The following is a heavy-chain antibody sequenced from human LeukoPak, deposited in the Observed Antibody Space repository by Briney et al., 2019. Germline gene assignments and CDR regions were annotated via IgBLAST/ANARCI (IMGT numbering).Heavy chain of an antibody. Sequence: SETLSLTCTVSAGSIRSYYWSWIRQPPGKGLEWIGYIYYSGSTDYNPSLESRVTISVDTSKNQFSLKLSSVTAADTAVYYCATERAGSGSPNFYYFDYWGQGTLVTVSS. V-gene: IGHV4-59*01. CDR3: ATERAGSGSPNFYYFDY. J-gene: IGHJ4*02. CDR2: IYYSGST. D-gene: IGHD3-10*01. CDR1: AGSIRSYY.